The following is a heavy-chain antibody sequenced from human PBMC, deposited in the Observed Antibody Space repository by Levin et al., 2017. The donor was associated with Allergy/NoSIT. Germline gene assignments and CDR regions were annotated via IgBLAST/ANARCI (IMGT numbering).Heavy chain of an antibody. CDR2: IIPIFGTA. J-gene: IGHJ6*02. V-gene: IGHV1-69*13. D-gene: IGHD2-15*01. CDR3: ARESEGGHGGGGSYEYGMDV. Sequence: SVKVSCKASGGTFSSYAISWVRQAPGQGLEWMGGIIPIFGTANYAQKFQGRVTITADESTSTAYMELSSLRSEDTAVYYCARESEGGHGGGGSYEYGMDVWGQGTTVTVSS. CDR1: GGTFSSYA.